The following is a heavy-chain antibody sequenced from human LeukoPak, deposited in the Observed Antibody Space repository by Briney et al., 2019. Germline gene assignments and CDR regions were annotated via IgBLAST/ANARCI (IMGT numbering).Heavy chain of an antibody. CDR2: ISSSSSTI. CDR3: ARVTPQPAHDYGDYSSDY. V-gene: IGHV3-48*01. D-gene: IGHD4-17*01. J-gene: IGHJ4*02. Sequence: PGGSLRLSCAASGFTFSSYSMNWVRQAPGKGLEWVSYISSSSSTIYCADSVKGRFTISRDNAKNSLYLQMNSLRAEDTAVYYCARVTPQPAHDYGDYSSDYWGQGTLVTVSS. CDR1: GFTFSSYS.